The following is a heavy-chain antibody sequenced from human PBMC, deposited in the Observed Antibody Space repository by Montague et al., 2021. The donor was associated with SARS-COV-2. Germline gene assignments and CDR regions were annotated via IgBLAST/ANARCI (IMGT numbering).Heavy chain of an antibody. D-gene: IGHD6-13*01. CDR1: GHSISYFY. CDR2: VSASGST. J-gene: IGHJ4*02. CDR3: ARVVVAAPGTFDY. Sequence: SDTLSLTRTLSGHSISYFYWSWIRQPAGKGLEWIGRVSASGSTNYNPSLNSRVTMSVDASKKQFSLRLSPVTAADTAVYYCARVVVAAPGTFDYWGQGTLVTVSS. V-gene: IGHV4-4*07.